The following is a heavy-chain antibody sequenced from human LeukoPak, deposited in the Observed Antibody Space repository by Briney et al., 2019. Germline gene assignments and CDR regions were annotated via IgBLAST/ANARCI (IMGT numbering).Heavy chain of an antibody. V-gene: IGHV4-61*02. J-gene: IGHJ5*02. D-gene: IGHD1-26*01. Sequence: NASQTLSLTCTVSGGSISSGSYYWSWIRQPAGKGLEWIGRIYTSGSTNYNPSLKSRFTISVDTSKNQFSLNLSSVTAADTAVYYCARPHMQWEDNWFDPWGQGTLVTVSS. CDR1: GGSISSGSYY. CDR2: IYTSGST. CDR3: ARPHMQWEDNWFDP.